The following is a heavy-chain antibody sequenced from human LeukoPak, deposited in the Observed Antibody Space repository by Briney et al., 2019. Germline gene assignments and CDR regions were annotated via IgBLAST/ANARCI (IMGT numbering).Heavy chain of an antibody. D-gene: IGHD2-21*02. Sequence: GESLKISCKASGYSFTSYWIGWVRQMPGKGLEWMGIIDPSDSDIRYTPSFQGQVTISADKSLSTAYLQWNSLKASDTAIYYCARLTAMGRSGDCWGQGTLVTVSS. J-gene: IGHJ4*02. CDR1: GYSFTSYW. V-gene: IGHV5-51*01. CDR3: ARLTAMGRSGDC. CDR2: IDPSDSDI.